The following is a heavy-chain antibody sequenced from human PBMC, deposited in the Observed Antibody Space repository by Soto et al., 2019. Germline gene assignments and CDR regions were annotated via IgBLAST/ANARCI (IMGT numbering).Heavy chain of an antibody. CDR3: ARLTRGVYDSGRLWEKFDY. V-gene: IGHV2-5*02. CDR2: IYWDDDK. Sequence: QITVKESGLPLVKPTETLTLTCTFSGFSLNTFGMGVGWIRQPPGKALEWLALIYWDDDKRYSPSLRSRLTITLDTSRDQVDLTMTNMDPADTATYYCARLTRGVYDSGRLWEKFDYWGQGILVPVSS. J-gene: IGHJ4*02. D-gene: IGHD5-12*01. CDR1: GFSLNTFGMG.